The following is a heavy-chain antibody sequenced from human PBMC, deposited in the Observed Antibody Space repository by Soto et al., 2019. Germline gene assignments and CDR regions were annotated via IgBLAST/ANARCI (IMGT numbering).Heavy chain of an antibody. CDR3: AKADGQQWLIPHLDT. Sequence: EVQLLESGGGVVQPGGSLRLSCVASGFNFKKFAMARVCQAAGEGLQWVSGISCCGGSASYAESVKGRFSIARDDSKNTVSLQLNSLRVEDTAQYYCAKADGQQWLIPHLDTWGQGTLVTVS. J-gene: IGHJ5*02. CDR2: ISCCGGSA. D-gene: IGHD6-19*01. V-gene: IGHV3-23*01. CDR1: GFNFKKFA.